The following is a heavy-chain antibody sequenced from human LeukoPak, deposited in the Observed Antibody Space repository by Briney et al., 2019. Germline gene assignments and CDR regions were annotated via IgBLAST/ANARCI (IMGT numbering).Heavy chain of an antibody. CDR2: IYPGDSDT. CDR3: ALNPRGYCSGGRCYIGY. CDR1: GYSFTNYW. V-gene: IGHV5-51*01. J-gene: IGHJ4*02. D-gene: IGHD2-15*01. Sequence: GESLKISCQGSGYSFTNYWIGWVRQMPGKGLEWMGIIYPGDSDTRYSPSFQGQVTISADKSIRTAYLQWSSLKASDTAMYYCALNPRGYCSGGRCYIGYWGQGTLVTVSS.